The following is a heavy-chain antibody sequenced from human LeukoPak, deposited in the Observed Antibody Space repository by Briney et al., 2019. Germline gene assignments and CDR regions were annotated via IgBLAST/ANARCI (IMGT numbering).Heavy chain of an antibody. D-gene: IGHD4-17*01. J-gene: IGHJ6*03. CDR1: GYTFTGYY. CDR2: INPNSGGT. Sequence: GASVKVSCKASGYTFTGYYMHWVRQAPGQGLEWMGWINPNSGGTNYAQKFQGRVTMTRDTSISTAYMELSRLRSDDTAVYYCARGSTVTTIIYYYYHMDVWGKGTTVTISS. CDR3: ARGSTVTTIIYYYYHMDV. V-gene: IGHV1-2*02.